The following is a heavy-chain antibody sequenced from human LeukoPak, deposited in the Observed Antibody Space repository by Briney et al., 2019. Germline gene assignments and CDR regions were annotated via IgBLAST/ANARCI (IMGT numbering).Heavy chain of an antibody. Sequence: SETLSLTCTVSGVSISSYYWSWIRQPPGKGLEWIGYIYYSGSTNYNPSLKSRVTISVDTSKNEFSLRLSSVSVAATAVYSCASCRGYSHVLDAFDIWGRGTMVTVSS. J-gene: IGHJ3*02. CDR1: GVSISSYY. CDR2: IYYSGST. D-gene: IGHD5-18*01. V-gene: IGHV4-59*08. CDR3: ASCRGYSHVLDAFDI.